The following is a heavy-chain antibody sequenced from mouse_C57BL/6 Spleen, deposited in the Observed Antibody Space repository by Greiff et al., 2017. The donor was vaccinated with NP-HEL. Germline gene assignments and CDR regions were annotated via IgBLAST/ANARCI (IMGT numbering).Heavy chain of an antibody. Sequence: QVQLQQSGPELVKPGASVKISCKASGYAFSSSWMNWVKQRPGKGLEWIGRIYPGDGDTNYNGKFKGKATLTADKSSSTAYMQLSSLTSEDSAVYFGARRSRNLAWFAYWGQGTLVTVSA. CDR1: GYAFSSSW. CDR2: IYPGDGDT. V-gene: IGHV1-82*01. CDR3: ARRSRNLAWFAY. J-gene: IGHJ3*01.